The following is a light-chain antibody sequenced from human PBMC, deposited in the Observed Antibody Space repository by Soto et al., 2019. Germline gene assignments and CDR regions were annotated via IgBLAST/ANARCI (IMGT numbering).Light chain of an antibody. CDR1: QGIDNH. J-gene: IGKJ4*01. CDR2: AAS. CDR3: QKCKVAPFT. Sequence: DIQMTQSPSSLSASVGDRVTITCRASQGIDNHLAWYQQKPGKPPKLLIYAASTFQSGVPSRFTGSGSGTDFTLTISSLQPEDAATYYCQKCKVAPFTFGGGTKVEI. V-gene: IGKV1-27*01.